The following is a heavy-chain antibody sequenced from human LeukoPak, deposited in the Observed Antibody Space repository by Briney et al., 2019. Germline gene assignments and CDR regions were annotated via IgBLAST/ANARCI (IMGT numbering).Heavy chain of an antibody. CDR2: STHSGST. Sequence: ETVSPTRALYGGSLSVLYWLWIRPPPGRGLEWIGESTHSGSTNYNPSLKSRVTISVDTSNSQFSLELTSVTAADTAVYHCARGRTGAAALDFWGPGSLVTVSS. CDR1: GGSLSVLY. D-gene: IGHD2-2*01. CDR3: ARGRTGAAALDF. J-gene: IGHJ4*02. V-gene: IGHV4-34*01.